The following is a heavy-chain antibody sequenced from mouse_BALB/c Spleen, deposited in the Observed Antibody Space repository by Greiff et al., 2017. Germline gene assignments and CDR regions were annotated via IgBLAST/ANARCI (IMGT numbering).Heavy chain of an antibody. Sequence: QVQLKESGAELVRPGTSVKISCKASGYAFTNYWLGWVKQRPGHGLEWIGDIYPGSGNTYYNEKFKGKATLTADKSSSTAYMQLSSLTSEDSAVYFCARGGNWFAYWGQGTLVTVSA. D-gene: IGHD2-1*01. CDR3: ARGGNWFAY. CDR1: GYAFTNYW. CDR2: IYPGSGNT. J-gene: IGHJ3*01. V-gene: IGHV1-63*01.